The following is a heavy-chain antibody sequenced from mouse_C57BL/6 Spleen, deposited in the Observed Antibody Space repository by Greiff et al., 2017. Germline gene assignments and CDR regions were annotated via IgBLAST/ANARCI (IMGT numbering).Heavy chain of an antibody. CDR1: GYTFTSYW. Sequence: VQLQQPGAELVKPGASVKLSCKASGYTFTSYWMHWVKQRPGQGLEWIGMIHPNSGSTNYNEKFKSKATLTVDKSSSTAYMQLSSLTSGDSAVYYCARLVGSISYFDYWGQGTTLTVSS. D-gene: IGHD1-1*01. V-gene: IGHV1-64*01. CDR3: ARLVGSISYFDY. CDR2: IHPNSGST. J-gene: IGHJ2*01.